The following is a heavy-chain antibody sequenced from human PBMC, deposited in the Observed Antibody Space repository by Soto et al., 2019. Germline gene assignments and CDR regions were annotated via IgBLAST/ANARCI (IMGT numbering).Heavy chain of an antibody. Sequence: EVHLVESGGGLAQPGRSLRLSCAASGFTFDDFAMYWVRQAPGKGLEWVSVITWNGGRTAYADSVKGRFTTSRDNAKNSLYLQLARMRPEHTAFYYCAKGGSGAFLAAAGTDNGFEPWGQGTLVTVSS. CDR1: GFTFDDFA. J-gene: IGHJ5*02. V-gene: IGHV3-9*01. CDR3: AKGGSGAFLAAAGTDNGFEP. D-gene: IGHD6-13*01. CDR2: ITWNGGRT.